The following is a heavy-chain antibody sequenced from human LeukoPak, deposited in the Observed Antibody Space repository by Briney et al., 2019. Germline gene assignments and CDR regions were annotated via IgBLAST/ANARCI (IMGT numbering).Heavy chain of an antibody. J-gene: IGHJ4*02. D-gene: IGHD6-13*01. CDR3: ARGPGSSGIDY. CDR1: GGSISSSSYY. Sequence: PSETLSLTCTVSGGSISSSSYYWSWIRQPPGKGLEWIGEINHSGSTNYNPSLKSRVTISVDTSKNQFSLKLSSVTAADTAVYYCARGPGSSGIDYWGQGTLVTVSS. CDR2: INHSGST. V-gene: IGHV4-39*07.